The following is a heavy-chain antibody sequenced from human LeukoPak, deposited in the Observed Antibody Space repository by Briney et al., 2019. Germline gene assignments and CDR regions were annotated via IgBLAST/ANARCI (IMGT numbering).Heavy chain of an antibody. J-gene: IGHJ4*02. Sequence: GGSLRLSCAASGLTVSSNYMSWVRQAPGKGLEWVSVIYSGGSTYYADSVKGRFTISRDNFKNTLYLQMNSLRAEDTAVYYCAREFNVGVIDYWGQGTLVTVSS. CDR2: IYSGGST. V-gene: IGHV3-53*01. D-gene: IGHD3-10*01. CDR1: GLTVSSNY. CDR3: AREFNVGVIDY.